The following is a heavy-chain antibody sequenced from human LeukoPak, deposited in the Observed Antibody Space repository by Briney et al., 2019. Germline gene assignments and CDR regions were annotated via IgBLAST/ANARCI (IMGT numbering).Heavy chain of an antibody. CDR3: ARDPASCSSTSCYLFDY. V-gene: IGHV1-18*01. Sequence: ASVKVSCKASGYTFTSYGISWVRQAPGQGLEWMGWISAYNGNTNYAQKLQGRVTMTTDTSTSTAYMELRSLRSDDTAVYYCARDPASCSSTSCYLFDYWGQGTLVTVSS. J-gene: IGHJ4*02. CDR1: GYTFTSYG. D-gene: IGHD2-2*01. CDR2: ISAYNGNT.